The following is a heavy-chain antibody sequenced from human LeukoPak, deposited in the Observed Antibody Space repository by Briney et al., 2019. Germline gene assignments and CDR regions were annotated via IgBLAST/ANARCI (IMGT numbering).Heavy chain of an antibody. CDR3: ARGTGSSWYFYFDY. D-gene: IGHD6-13*01. J-gene: IGHJ4*02. Sequence: GGSLRLSCAASEFTFSSYAMNCVRQAPGKGLEWISGIRGDGCSTGYADYVKGRFTISRDNAKNSVYLQMHSLRAEATALSYCARGTGSSWYFYFDYWGQGTLVTVSS. V-gene: IGHV3-20*04. CDR2: IRGDGCST. CDR1: EFTFSSYA.